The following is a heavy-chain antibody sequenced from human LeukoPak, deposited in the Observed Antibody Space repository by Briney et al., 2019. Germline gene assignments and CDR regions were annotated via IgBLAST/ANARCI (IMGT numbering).Heavy chain of an antibody. J-gene: IGHJ3*02. CDR2: IYYSGST. CDR1: GGSISSYY. V-gene: IGHV4-59*01. Sequence: PSETLSLTCTVSGGSISSYYGSWIRHPPGKGREWIGYIYYSGSTNYNPSLKGRVTTSVDTSKNQFSLQLSSVTAADTAVYYCARVPHYYDSSGYYSEDAFDIWGQGTMVTVSS. D-gene: IGHD3-22*01. CDR3: ARVPHYYDSSGYYSEDAFDI.